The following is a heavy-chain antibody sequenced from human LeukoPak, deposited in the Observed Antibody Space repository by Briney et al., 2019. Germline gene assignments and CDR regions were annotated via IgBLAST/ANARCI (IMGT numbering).Heavy chain of an antibody. CDR1: GITFSNYA. D-gene: IGHD6-25*01. J-gene: IGHJ4*02. CDR3: AKGKTAAGTGGHNFDY. Sequence: GGSLRLSCAASGITFSNYAMSWVRQAPGKGLEWASAITGSGSSTYYADSVKGRFTISRDNSKDTLYLQMNRLGAEDTALYYCAKGKTAAGTGGHNFDYWGQGTLVTVSS. CDR2: ITGSGSST. V-gene: IGHV3-23*01.